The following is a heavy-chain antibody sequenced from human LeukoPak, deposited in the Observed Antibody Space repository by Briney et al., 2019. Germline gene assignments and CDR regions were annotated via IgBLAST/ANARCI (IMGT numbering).Heavy chain of an antibody. CDR2: ISGSGGST. D-gene: IGHD2-2*01. CDR1: GFTFSSYA. V-gene: IGHV3-23*01. CDR3: AKEGANIVVVPAEPDY. Sequence: QPGGSLRLSCAASGFTFSSYAMSWVRQAPGKGLEWVSAISGSGGSTYYADSVKGRFTISRDNSKNTLYLQMNSLRAEDTAVYYCAKEGANIVVVPAEPDYWGQGTLVTVSS. J-gene: IGHJ4*02.